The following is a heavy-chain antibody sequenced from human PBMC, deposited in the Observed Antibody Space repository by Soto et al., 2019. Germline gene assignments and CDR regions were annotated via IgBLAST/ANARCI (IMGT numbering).Heavy chain of an antibody. CDR2: INHSGST. D-gene: IGHD3-10*01. Sequence: SETLSLTCTVSGGSISSSGYYWSWIRQPPGKGLEWIGEINHSGSTNYNPSLKSRVTISVDTSKNQFSLKLSSVTAADTAVYYCARERYYYVSGSYIGLGYYYGMDVWGQGTTVLVSS. CDR3: ARERYYYVSGSYIGLGYYYGMDV. CDR1: GGSISSSGYY. V-gene: IGHV4-39*07. J-gene: IGHJ6*02.